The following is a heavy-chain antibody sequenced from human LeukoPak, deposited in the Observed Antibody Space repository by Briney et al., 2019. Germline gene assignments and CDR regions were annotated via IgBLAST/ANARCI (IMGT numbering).Heavy chain of an antibody. Sequence: ASVKVSCKASGYTFTGYYMHWVRQAPGQGLEWMGRINPNSGGTNYAQKFQGRVTMTRDTSISTAYMELSRLRSDDTAVYYCARGGTNGTARRQFVYGMDVLVQGATVTVSS. D-gene: IGHD1-1*01. CDR1: GYTFTGYY. CDR2: INPNSGGT. V-gene: IGHV1-2*06. J-gene: IGHJ6*02. CDR3: ARGGTNGTARRQFVYGMDV.